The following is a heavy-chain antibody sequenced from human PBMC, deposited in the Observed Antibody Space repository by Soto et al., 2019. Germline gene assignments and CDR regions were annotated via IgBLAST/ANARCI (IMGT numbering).Heavy chain of an antibody. V-gene: IGHV3-23*01. D-gene: IGHD5-18*01. J-gene: IGHJ6*02. CDR3: EKKMNGYSYEPQLGLYYGMDV. CDR1: GFTFSSYA. Sequence: GGSLRLSCAASGFTFSSYAMSWVRQAPGKGLEWASAISGSGGSTYYADSVKGRFTISRDNSKNTLYLQMNSLRAEDTAVYYCEKKMNGYSYEPQLGLYYGMDVWRQATTVT. CDR2: ISGSGGST.